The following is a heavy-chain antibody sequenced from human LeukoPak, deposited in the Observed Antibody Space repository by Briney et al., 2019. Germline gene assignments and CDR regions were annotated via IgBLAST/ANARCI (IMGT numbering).Heavy chain of an antibody. J-gene: IGHJ4*02. CDR2: ICAYNGNT. V-gene: IGHV1-18*01. CDR1: GYTFTSYG. Sequence: ASVKVSCKPSGYTFTSYGIRWVRQAPGQGREWMGWICAYNGNTNYAQKLQGRVTMTTDTSTSTAYMELRSLRSDDTAVYYCAKSITMDRGAEYSFDYWGQGTLVTVSS. CDR3: AKSITMDRGAEYSFDY. D-gene: IGHD3-10*01.